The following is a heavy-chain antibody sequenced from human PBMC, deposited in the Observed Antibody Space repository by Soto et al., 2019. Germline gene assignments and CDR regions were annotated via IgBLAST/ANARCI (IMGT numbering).Heavy chain of an antibody. Sequence: GESLKISCKGSGYSFTSYWIGWVRQMPGKGLKWMGIIYPGDSDTRYSPSFQGQVTISADKSISTAYLQWSSLKASDTAMYYCARLGCSSTSCPGPYYYYGMDVWGQGTTVTVSS. CDR2: IYPGDSDT. D-gene: IGHD2-2*01. J-gene: IGHJ6*02. CDR1: GYSFTSYW. V-gene: IGHV5-51*01. CDR3: ARLGCSSTSCPGPYYYYGMDV.